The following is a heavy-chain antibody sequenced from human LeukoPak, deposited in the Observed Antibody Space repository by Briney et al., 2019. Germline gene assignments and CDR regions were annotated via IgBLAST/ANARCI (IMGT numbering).Heavy chain of an antibody. J-gene: IGHJ4*02. D-gene: IGHD2-21*02. CDR2: IYSGGST. CDR3: ARTLLGDSPPY. V-gene: IGHV3-66*01. CDR1: GFTVSSNY. Sequence: PGGSLRLSCAASGFTVSSNYMSWVRQAPGKGLEWVSVIYSGGSTYYADSVKGRFTISRDNSKNTLYLQMNSLRAEDTAVYYCARTLLGDSPPYWGQGTLVTVSS.